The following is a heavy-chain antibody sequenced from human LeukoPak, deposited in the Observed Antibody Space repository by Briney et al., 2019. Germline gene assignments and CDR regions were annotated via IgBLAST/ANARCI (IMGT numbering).Heavy chain of an antibody. D-gene: IGHD4-17*01. V-gene: IGHV1-8*02. CDR3: ARGTTVTTLRYYYYYYMDV. CDR1: GYSFTGYY. CDR2: INPNSGNT. Sequence: GASVKVSCKASGYSFTGYYMHWVRQAPGQGLEWMGWINPNSGNTGYAQKFQGRVTMTRNTSISTAYMELSSLRSEDTAVYYCARGTTVTTLRYYYYYYMDVWGKGTTVTISS. J-gene: IGHJ6*03.